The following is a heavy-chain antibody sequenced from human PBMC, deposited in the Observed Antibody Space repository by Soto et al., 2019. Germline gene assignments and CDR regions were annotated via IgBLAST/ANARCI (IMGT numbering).Heavy chain of an antibody. Sequence: PSETLCLTGTVAGESISSNNNYWSCIRQPPGKDLEWIGYISSSGTTTYSPSLRSGVPMSIDTSKNQFSLKLSSVTAADTAVYYCARRVTGGGERFDPWGLGTLVTVSS. CDR2: ISSSGTT. J-gene: IGHJ5*02. CDR3: ARRVTGGGERFDP. D-gene: IGHD7-27*01. V-gene: IGHV4-30-4*01. CDR1: GESISSNNNY.